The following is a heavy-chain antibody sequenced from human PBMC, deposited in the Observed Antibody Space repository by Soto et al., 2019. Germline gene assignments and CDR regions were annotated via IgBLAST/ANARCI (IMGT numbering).Heavy chain of an antibody. V-gene: IGHV3-21*01. CDR1: GFTFNTYD. Sequence: VQLVESGGGLDKPGGFLRLSCAASGFTFNTYDMNWVRQAPGKGLEWVSSITASSAYIYYADSVRGRITISRDNAKNSLFLQMHSLRAEDTAVYYCVRSGTARLLRHSWFDTWGQGTLVTVSS. CDR3: VRSGTARLLRHSWFDT. J-gene: IGHJ5*02. CDR2: ITASSAYI. D-gene: IGHD2-21*01.